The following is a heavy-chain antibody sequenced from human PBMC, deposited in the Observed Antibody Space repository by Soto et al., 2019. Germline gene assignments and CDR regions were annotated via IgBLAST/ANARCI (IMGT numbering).Heavy chain of an antibody. Sequence: GGSRRFSGAACEFNFRYFYMHWIRLVPGKERFCVTRVDPYGSGTDYQESVKGRFTITRDLAKNTLHLHMFSLRADDTAIYFCVRDDHPSSFDVWGQGTTVTVSS. J-gene: IGHJ3*01. V-gene: IGHV3-74*01. CDR3: VRDDHPSSFDV. CDR2: VDPYGSGT. CDR1: EFNFRYFY.